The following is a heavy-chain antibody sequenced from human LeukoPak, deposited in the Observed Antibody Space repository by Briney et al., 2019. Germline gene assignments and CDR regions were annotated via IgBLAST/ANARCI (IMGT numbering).Heavy chain of an antibody. CDR1: GFTFSSYA. CDR2: ISYDGSNK. Sequence: GWSLRLSCAASGFTFSSYAMHWVRQAPGKGLDWVAVISYDGSNKYYADSVKGRFTISRDNSKNTLYLQMNSLRAEDTAVYYCARALEYYYGSGGAYWGQGTLVTVSS. V-gene: IGHV3-30*04. J-gene: IGHJ4*02. CDR3: ARALEYYYGSGGAY. D-gene: IGHD3-10*01.